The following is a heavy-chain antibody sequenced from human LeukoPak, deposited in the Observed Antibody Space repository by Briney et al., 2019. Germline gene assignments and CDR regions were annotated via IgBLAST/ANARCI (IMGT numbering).Heavy chain of an antibody. CDR1: GFTFSSYA. CDR3: ARGETALTSHLDY. J-gene: IGHJ4*02. Sequence: GGSLRLSCAASGFTFSSYAMHWVRQAPGKGLEWLSYISLSSNTIYYADSVKGRFTISRDNAKNSLYLQMNSLRDEDTAVYYCARGETALTSHLDYWGQGTLVTVSS. V-gene: IGHV3-48*02. D-gene: IGHD2-21*02. CDR2: ISLSSNTI.